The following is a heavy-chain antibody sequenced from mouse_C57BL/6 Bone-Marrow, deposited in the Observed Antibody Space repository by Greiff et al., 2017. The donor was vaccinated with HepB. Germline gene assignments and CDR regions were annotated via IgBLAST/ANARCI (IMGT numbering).Heavy chain of an antibody. Sequence: EVHLVESGGGLVKPGGSLKLSCAASGFTFSSYAMSWVRQTPEKRLEWVATISDGGSYTYYPDNVKGRFTISRDNAKNNLYLQMSHLKSEDTAMYYCAREGVPYYGSSGPYAMDYWGQGTSVTVSS. CDR2: ISDGGSYT. J-gene: IGHJ4*01. CDR1: GFTFSSYA. D-gene: IGHD1-1*01. CDR3: AREGVPYYGSSGPYAMDY. V-gene: IGHV5-4*01.